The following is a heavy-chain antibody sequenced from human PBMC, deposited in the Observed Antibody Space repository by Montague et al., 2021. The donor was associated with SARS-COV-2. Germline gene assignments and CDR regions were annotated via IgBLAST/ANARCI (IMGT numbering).Heavy chain of an antibody. CDR2: IYYTGST. CDR3: ARAQNTCFIANCVNYFDF. J-gene: IGHJ4*02. CDR1: GGSISSYY. V-gene: IGHV4-59*01. Sequence: SETLSLTCTVSGGSISSYYGSWIRQPPGKGLEWIGYIYYTGSTKYNPSLKSRVTMSLDRPTNRFSLRLNSVTAADTAMYYCARAQNTCFIANCVNYFDFWGLGAQVTVSS. D-gene: IGHD1-1*01.